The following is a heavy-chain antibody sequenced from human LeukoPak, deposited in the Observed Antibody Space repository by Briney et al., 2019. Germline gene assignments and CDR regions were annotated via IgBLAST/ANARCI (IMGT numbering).Heavy chain of an antibody. CDR2: IYSGGST. Sequence: GGSLRLSCAASGFTVSSNYMSWVRQAPGKGLDWVSVIYSGGSTFYADSVKGRFTISRDNSKNTLYLQMNSLRAEDTAVYYCASGVDTAMAYYFDYWGQGTLVTVSS. V-gene: IGHV3-66*01. J-gene: IGHJ4*02. CDR1: GFTVSSNY. CDR3: ASGVDTAMAYYFDY. D-gene: IGHD5-18*01.